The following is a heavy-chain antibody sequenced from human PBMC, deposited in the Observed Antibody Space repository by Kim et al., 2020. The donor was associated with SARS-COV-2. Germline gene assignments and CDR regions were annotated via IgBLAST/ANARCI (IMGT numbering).Heavy chain of an antibody. D-gene: IGHD6-19*01. Sequence: GGSLRLSCAASGFTVSSTYMSWVRQAPGKGLEWVSVIYSGGNTSYADSVKGRFTISRDNSKNTLYLQMNSLSAEDTAVYYCARHSQYSSGWYGDYFDYWG. J-gene: IGHJ4*01. CDR3: ARHSQYSSGWYGDYFDY. CDR2: IYSGGNT. CDR1: GFTVSSTY. V-gene: IGHV3-53*01.